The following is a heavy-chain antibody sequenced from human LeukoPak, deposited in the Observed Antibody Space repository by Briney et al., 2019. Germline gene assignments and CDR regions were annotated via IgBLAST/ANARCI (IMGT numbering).Heavy chain of an antibody. CDR3: ARFTGIQLWLRVDY. CDR2: IYYSGST. Sequence: SETLSLTCTVSGGSISSSSYYWGWIRQPPGKGLEWIGSIYYSGSTYYNPSLKSRVTISVDTSKNQFSLKLSSVTAADTAVYYCARFTGIQLWLRVDYWGQGTLVTVSS. D-gene: IGHD5-18*01. V-gene: IGHV4-39*07. CDR1: GGSISSSSYY. J-gene: IGHJ4*02.